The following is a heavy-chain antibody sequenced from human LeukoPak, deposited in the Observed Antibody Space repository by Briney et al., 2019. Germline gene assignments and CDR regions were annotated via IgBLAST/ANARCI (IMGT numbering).Heavy chain of an antibody. J-gene: IGHJ5*02. CDR3: AKAGYGSGSYLWWFDP. V-gene: IGHV3-9*01. CDR1: GFTFSSYA. D-gene: IGHD3-10*01. CDR2: ISWNSGSI. Sequence: PGGSPRLSCAASGFTFSSYAMSWVRQAPGKGLEWVSGISWNSGSIGYADSVKGRFTISRDNAKNSLYLQMNSLRAEDTALYYCAKAGYGSGSYLWWFDPWGQGTLVTVSS.